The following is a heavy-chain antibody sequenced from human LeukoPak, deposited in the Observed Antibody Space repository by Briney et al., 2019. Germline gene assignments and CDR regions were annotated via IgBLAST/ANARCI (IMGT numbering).Heavy chain of an antibody. V-gene: IGHV4-59*01. D-gene: IGHD3-22*01. J-gene: IGHJ3*02. CDR1: GGSISIYY. CDR2: IYDSGST. Sequence: SETLSLTCTVSGGSISIYYWSWIRQPPGKGLEWIGYIYDSGSTNYNPSLRSRVTISVDTSKNQFSLKLSSVTAADTAVYYCASLTTAEAFDIWGQGTMVTVSS. CDR3: ASLTTAEAFDI.